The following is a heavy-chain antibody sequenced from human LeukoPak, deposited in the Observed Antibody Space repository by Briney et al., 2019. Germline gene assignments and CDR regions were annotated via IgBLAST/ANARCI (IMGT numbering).Heavy chain of an antibody. V-gene: IGHV1-2*02. Sequence: AXXKVSCKVSGYTFTGYYMHWVRQAPGQGLEWMGWINPNSGGTNYAQKFQGRVTMTRDTSISTAYMELSRLRSDDTAVYYCASLVTIFGVADNFDYWGQGTLVTVSS. J-gene: IGHJ4*02. D-gene: IGHD3-3*01. CDR1: GYTFTGYY. CDR2: INPNSGGT. CDR3: ASLVTIFGVADNFDY.